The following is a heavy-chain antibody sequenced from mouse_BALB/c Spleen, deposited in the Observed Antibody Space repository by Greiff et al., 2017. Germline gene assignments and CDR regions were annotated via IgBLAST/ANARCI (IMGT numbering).Heavy chain of an antibody. V-gene: IGHV5-9-4*01. CDR1: GFTFSSYA. D-gene: IGHD1-1*01. Sequence: EVMLVESGGGLVKPGGSLKLSCAASGFTFSSYAMSWVRQSPEKRLEWVAEISSGGSYTYYPDTVTGRFTISRDNAKNTLYLEMSSLRSEDTAMYYCARDQNYGSRGYARDYWGQGTSVTVSS. CDR3: ARDQNYGSRGYARDY. J-gene: IGHJ4*01. CDR2: ISSGGSYT.